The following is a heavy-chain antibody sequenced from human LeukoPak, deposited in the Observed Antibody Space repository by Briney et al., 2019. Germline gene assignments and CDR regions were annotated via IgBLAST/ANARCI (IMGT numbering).Heavy chain of an antibody. CDR2: IDPADGET. D-gene: IGHD4-11*01. CDR3: ATDPDFNNLMFYGMNV. Sequence: ASVKVSCKVSEYTVTELSIHWVRQARGTGLEWMGNIDPADGETVVAQNFQGRITMTADTSTDTAYMELTSLRSEDTAVYYCATDPDFNNLMFYGMNVWGQGTTVIVSS. V-gene: IGHV1-24*01. CDR1: EYTVTELS. J-gene: IGHJ6*02.